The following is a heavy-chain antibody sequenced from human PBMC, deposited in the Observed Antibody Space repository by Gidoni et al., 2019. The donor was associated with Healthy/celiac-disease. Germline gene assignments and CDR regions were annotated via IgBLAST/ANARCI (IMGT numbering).Heavy chain of an antibody. V-gene: IGHV4-59*01. CDR1: GGSISSYY. CDR3: ARGGILSDP. D-gene: IGHD2-21*01. Sequence: QVQLQESGPGLVKPSETLSLTCTVSGGSISSYYWSWIRQPPGKGLEWIGYIYYSGSTNYNPSLKSRVTISVDTSKNQFSLKLSSVTAADTAVYYCARGGILSDPWGQGTLVTVSS. J-gene: IGHJ5*02. CDR2: IYYSGST.